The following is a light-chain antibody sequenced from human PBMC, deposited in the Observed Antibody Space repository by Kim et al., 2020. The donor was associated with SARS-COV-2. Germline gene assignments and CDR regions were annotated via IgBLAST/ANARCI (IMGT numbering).Light chain of an antibody. Sequence: SAGERATLSCRASQRISNNNLAWYQKKYGQAPRLLIYDAASRASGTPDRFSGSGSGTDFTLTISRLEPEDFGEYYCQQYGTAPLTFGGGTKVDIK. CDR3: QQYGTAPLT. V-gene: IGKV3-20*01. CDR1: QRISNNN. CDR2: DAA. J-gene: IGKJ4*02.